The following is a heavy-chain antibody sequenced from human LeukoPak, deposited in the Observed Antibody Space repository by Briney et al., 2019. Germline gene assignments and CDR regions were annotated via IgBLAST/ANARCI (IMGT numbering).Heavy chain of an antibody. Sequence: GGSLRLSCAASGFTFSSNSMNWVRQAPGKGLEWVSYISSSSGTIYYADSVKGRFTISRDNAKNSLYLQMNSLRAEDTAVYYCPLELGEGFDYWGQGTLVTVSS. V-gene: IGHV3-48*01. J-gene: IGHJ4*02. CDR1: GFTFSSNS. CDR2: ISSSSGTI. D-gene: IGHD1-7*01. CDR3: PLELGEGFDY.